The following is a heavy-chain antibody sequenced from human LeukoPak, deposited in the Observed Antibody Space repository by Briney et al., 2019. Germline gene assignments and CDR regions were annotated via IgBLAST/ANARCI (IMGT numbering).Heavy chain of an antibody. J-gene: IGHJ4*02. CDR1: GFTVSSYY. CDR2: IYSDGRT. D-gene: IGHD2-15*01. Sequence: GGSLRLSCAASGFTVSSYYMSWVRQAPGKGLDWVSVIYSDGRTFYADSVKGRFTISRDNSKNTVYLQMNSLRAEDTAVYYCATIVPDVVATLTFDYWGQGTLVTVSS. CDR3: ATIVPDVVATLTFDY. V-gene: IGHV3-66*01.